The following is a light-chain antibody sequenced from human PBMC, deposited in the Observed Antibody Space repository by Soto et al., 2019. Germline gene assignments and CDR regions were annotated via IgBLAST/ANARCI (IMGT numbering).Light chain of an antibody. Sequence: EIVLTQSPGTLSLSPGERGTLSCRASQSVSTYLAWYQQRPGQAPRLLIYGASSRATGIPDRFSGSGSVTDFTLTISRLEAEDFAVYYCQEYGTATPWTFGQGTKVEIK. V-gene: IGKV3-20*01. CDR1: QSVSTY. CDR3: QEYGTATPWT. J-gene: IGKJ1*01. CDR2: GAS.